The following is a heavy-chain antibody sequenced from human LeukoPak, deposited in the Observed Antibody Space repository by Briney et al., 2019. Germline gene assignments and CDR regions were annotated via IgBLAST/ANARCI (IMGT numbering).Heavy chain of an antibody. CDR1: GGSLSNFY. V-gene: IGHV4-59*08. Sequence: PSETLSLTCTVSGGSLSNFYWSWIRQPPGKGLEWIAYIYYSGNARYNPSLESPVTISVDTSKNQFSLKLTSVTAADTAVYYCARHEVGYCSGGSCPYYFDYWGQGTLVTVSS. J-gene: IGHJ4*02. CDR2: IYYSGNA. CDR3: ARHEVGYCSGGSCPYYFDY. D-gene: IGHD2-15*01.